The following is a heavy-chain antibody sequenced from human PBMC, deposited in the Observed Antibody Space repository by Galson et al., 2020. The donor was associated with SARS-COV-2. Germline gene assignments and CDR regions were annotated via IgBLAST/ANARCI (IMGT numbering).Heavy chain of an antibody. Sequence: ASVKVSCKASGYSLITYYIHWVRQAPEQGLEWVGWLNPNSGDTNYTQKFQGRVTLTRDTSISTASLELSSLRSDDTDFYYCATHILGVHNGMDVWGKGDMVTVSS. CDR1: GYSLITYY. J-gene: IGHJ6*04. V-gene: IGHV1-2*02. CDR2: LNPNSGDT. CDR3: ATHILGVHNGMDV. D-gene: IGHD1-26*01.